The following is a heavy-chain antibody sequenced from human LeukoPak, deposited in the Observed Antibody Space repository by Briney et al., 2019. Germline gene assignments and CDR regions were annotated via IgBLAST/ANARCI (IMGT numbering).Heavy chain of an antibody. D-gene: IGHD4-17*01. CDR1: GGSFSGYY. J-gene: IGHJ4*02. CDR3: ARSYGDYLHY. Sequence: SETLSLTCAVYGGSFSGYYWSWIRQPPGKGLEWIGEINHSGSTNYNPSLKSRVTISVDTSKNQFSLKLSSVTAADTAVYYCARSYGDYLHYWGQGTLVAVSS. CDR2: INHSGST. V-gene: IGHV4-34*01.